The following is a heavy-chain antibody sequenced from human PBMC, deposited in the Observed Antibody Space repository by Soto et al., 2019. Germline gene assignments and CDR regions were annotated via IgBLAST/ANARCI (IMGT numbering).Heavy chain of an antibody. CDR1: GFTVSSYA. CDR3: ARDDYGMDV. J-gene: IGHJ6*02. V-gene: IGHV3-30*04. Sequence: GGSPRLSCAASGFTVSSYAMHWVRQDPGKGLEWVAVISYDGSKKYYADSVKGRFTISRDNSENTLDLQMSSLRAEDTAVYYCARDDYGMDVWGQGTTVTVSS. CDR2: ISYDGSKK.